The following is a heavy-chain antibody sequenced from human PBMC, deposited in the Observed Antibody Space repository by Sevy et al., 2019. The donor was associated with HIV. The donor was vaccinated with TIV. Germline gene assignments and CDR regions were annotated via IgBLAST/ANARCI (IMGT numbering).Heavy chain of an antibody. J-gene: IGHJ5*02. V-gene: IGHV3-30*18. CDR1: GFNFSPYA. CDR2: ISSDGSKR. Sequence: GGSLRLSCAASGFNFSPYALHWVRQVPGKGLEWVATISSDGSKRYYTDSVKGRFSISRYNSKNTMYLQMNNLKPEDTAVFYCAKEGYYYDSRSSDWFDPWGQGALVTVSS. D-gene: IGHD3-22*01. CDR3: AKEGYYYDSRSSDWFDP.